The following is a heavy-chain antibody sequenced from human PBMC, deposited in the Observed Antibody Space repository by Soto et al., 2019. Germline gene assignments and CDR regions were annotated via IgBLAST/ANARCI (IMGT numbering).Heavy chain of an antibody. CDR2: IYYDGST. J-gene: IGHJ4*02. D-gene: IGHD3-16*01. CDR3: ATEGGNGVDY. V-gene: IGHV4-31*03. CDR1: GGSISSVNYY. Sequence: QVQPQESGPGLVKPSQTLSLTCTVSGGSISSVNYYWSWIRQHPGKGLEWIGYIYYDGSTYYNPSLKSRVTISVDTSKNQFSLRLSSVTAAETAVYYCATEGGNGVDYWGQGTLVTVSS.